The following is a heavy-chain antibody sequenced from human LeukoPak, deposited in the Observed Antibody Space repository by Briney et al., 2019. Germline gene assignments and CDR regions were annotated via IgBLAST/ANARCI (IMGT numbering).Heavy chain of an antibody. D-gene: IGHD6-13*01. J-gene: IGHJ6*02. Sequence: ASVKVSCKASGYTFTSYYMHWVRQAPGQGLEWMGIINPSGGSTSYGQKFQGRVTMTRDTSTSTVYMELSSLRSEDTAVYYCARGSQGRVQQQLSVGMDVWGQGTTVTVSS. CDR2: INPSGGST. V-gene: IGHV1-46*01. CDR1: GYTFTSYY. CDR3: ARGSQGRVQQQLSVGMDV.